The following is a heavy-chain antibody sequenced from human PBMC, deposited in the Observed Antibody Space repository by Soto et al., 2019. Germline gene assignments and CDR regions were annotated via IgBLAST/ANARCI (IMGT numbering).Heavy chain of an antibody. CDR2: INAGNGNT. D-gene: IGHD3-10*01. CDR3: ANLWFGELYAFDI. CDR1: GYTFTSYA. Sequence: ASVKVSFKASGYTFTSYAMHWVRQAPGQRLEWMGWINAGNGNTKYSQKFQGRVTITRDTSASTAYMELSSLRSEDTAVYYCANLWFGELYAFDIWGQGTMVTVSS. V-gene: IGHV1-3*01. J-gene: IGHJ3*02.